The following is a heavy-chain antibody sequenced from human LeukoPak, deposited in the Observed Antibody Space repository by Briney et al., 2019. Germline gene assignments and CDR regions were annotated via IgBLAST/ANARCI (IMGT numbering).Heavy chain of an antibody. CDR2: IYYSGST. J-gene: IGHJ4*02. D-gene: IGHD5-12*01. Sequence: SETLSLTCTVSGGSVSSYYWSWIRQPPGKGLEWIGYIYYSGSTNYSPSLKSRVTISVDTSKNQFSLKLSSVTAADTAVYYCARQGYSAYEILDYWGQGTLVTVSS. CDR1: GGSVSSYY. CDR3: ARQGYSAYEILDY. V-gene: IGHV4-59*08.